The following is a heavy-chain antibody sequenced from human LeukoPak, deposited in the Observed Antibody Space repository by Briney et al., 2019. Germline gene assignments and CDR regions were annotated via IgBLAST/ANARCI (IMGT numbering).Heavy chain of an antibody. CDR2: ISSNGGST. CDR3: ARVGDFSVAAFDI. Sequence: GGSLRLSCTASGFIFSSYSMHWVRQAPGKGLEFVSAISSNGGSTYYANSVKGRFTISRDTSKNTLYLQMGSLRTEDMAVYYCARVGDFSVAAFDIWGQGTMVTVSS. CDR1: GFIFSSYS. J-gene: IGHJ3*02. D-gene: IGHD3-16*01. V-gene: IGHV3-64*01.